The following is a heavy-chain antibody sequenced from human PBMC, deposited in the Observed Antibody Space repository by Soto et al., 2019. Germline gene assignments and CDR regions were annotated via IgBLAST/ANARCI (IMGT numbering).Heavy chain of an antibody. V-gene: IGHV3-23*01. J-gene: IGHJ4*02. CDR1: GFTFSSYA. CDR2: ISGSGGST. CDR3: AYETGSGYAARWYYFDY. Sequence: EVQLLESGGGLVQPGGSLRLSCAASGFTFSSYAMSWVSQAPGKGLEWVSAISGSGGSTYYADSVKGRFTISRDNSKNTLYLQMNSLRAEDTAVYYCAYETGSGYAARWYYFDYWGQGTLVTVSS. D-gene: IGHD3-22*01.